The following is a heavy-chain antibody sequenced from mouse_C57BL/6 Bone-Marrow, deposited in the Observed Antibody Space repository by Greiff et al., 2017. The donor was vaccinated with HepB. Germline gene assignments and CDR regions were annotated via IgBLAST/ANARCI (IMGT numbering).Heavy chain of an antibody. Sequence: VQRVESGAELARPGASVKMSCKASGYTFTSYTMHWVKQRPGQGLEWIGYINPSSGYTKYNQKFKDKATLTADKSSSTAYMQLSSLTSEDSAVYYCALRRGDAMDYWGQGTSVTVSS. CDR2: INPSSGYT. D-gene: IGHD2-12*01. J-gene: IGHJ4*01. V-gene: IGHV1-4*01. CDR3: ALRRGDAMDY. CDR1: GYTFTSYT.